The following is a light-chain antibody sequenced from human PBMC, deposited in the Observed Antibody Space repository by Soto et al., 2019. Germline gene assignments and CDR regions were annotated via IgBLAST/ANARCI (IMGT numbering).Light chain of an antibody. V-gene: IGKV3-15*01. CDR3: QQYNNWVT. CDR1: QSVGSD. CDR2: GAS. Sequence: EIVLTQSPATLSVSPGERATLSCRASQSVGSDLAWYQQKPGQAPRLLIYGASTRATGIPARFSGSGSGTEFTLTISSLQSEDFAVYYCQQYNNWVTFGGGTKVDI. J-gene: IGKJ4*01.